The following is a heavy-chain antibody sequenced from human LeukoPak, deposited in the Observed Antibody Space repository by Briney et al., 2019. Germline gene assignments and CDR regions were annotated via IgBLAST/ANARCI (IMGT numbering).Heavy chain of an antibody. CDR2: ISSSGRTI. D-gene: IGHD6-13*01. J-gene: IGHJ4*02. CDR3: ARDGVTAAVAFDY. V-gene: IGHV3-48*03. CDR1: GFTFSNYE. Sequence: GGSLRLSCAASGFTFSNYEMNWVRQAPGKGLEWVSYISSSGRTIYYADSVKGRFTISRDNAKNSLYLQMNSLRAEDTAVYYCARDGVTAAVAFDYWGQGTLVTVSS.